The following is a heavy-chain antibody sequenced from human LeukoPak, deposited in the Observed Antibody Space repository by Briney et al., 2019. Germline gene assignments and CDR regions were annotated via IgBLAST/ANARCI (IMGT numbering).Heavy chain of an antibody. CDR3: ARRGYCGGDCYSDY. CDR2: IYPGDSDT. J-gene: IGHJ4*02. CDR1: GYSFAAYW. D-gene: IGHD2-21*01. V-gene: IGHV5-51*01. Sequence: PGESLKISCKGSGYSFAAYWIGWVRQMPGKGLEWMGIIYPGDSDTRYSPSFQGQVTISADKSISTAFLQWSSLKASDTATYYCARRGYCGGDCYSDYWGQGTLVTVSS.